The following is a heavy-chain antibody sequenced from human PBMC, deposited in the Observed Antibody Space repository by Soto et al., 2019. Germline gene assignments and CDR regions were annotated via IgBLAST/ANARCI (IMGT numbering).Heavy chain of an antibody. V-gene: IGHV4-31*03. CDR3: ARVNRIAAAGTSVFDY. Sequence: QVQLQESGPGLVKPSQTLSLTCTVSGGSISRGGYYWSWIRQHPGKGRELIGYIYYSGSTYYNPSLKSRVTISVDTSKNQFSLKLSSVTAADTAVYYCARVNRIAAAGTSVFDYWGQGTLVTVSS. CDR2: IYYSGST. J-gene: IGHJ4*02. D-gene: IGHD6-13*01. CDR1: GGSISRGGYY.